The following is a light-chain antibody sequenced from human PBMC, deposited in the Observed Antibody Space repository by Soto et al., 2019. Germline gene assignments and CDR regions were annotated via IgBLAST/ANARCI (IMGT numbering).Light chain of an antibody. Sequence: EIVLTQSPGTLSLSPGERATLSCRASQSVSSSYLAWYQQKPGQAPRLLIYGASSRATGIPDRFSGSGSGTDFTLTISRLEPEDCAVYYCQHYRSTPPYTFGQGTKLEIK. V-gene: IGKV3-20*01. CDR1: QSVSSSY. J-gene: IGKJ2*01. CDR2: GAS. CDR3: QHYRSTPPYT.